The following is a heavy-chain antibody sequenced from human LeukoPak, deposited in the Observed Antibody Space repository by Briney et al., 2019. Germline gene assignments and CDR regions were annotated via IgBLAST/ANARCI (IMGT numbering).Heavy chain of an antibody. Sequence: PGGSLRLSCAASGFTFSSYGMNWVRQAPGKGLEWVSSISSSSSYIYYADSVKGRFTISRDNAKNSLYLQMNSLRAEDTAVYYCARDPDAMVRGVIIIGPPGVWGQGTTVTVSS. D-gene: IGHD3-10*01. CDR1: GFTFSSYG. CDR3: ARDPDAMVRGVIIIGPPGV. CDR2: ISSSSSYI. V-gene: IGHV3-21*01. J-gene: IGHJ6*02.